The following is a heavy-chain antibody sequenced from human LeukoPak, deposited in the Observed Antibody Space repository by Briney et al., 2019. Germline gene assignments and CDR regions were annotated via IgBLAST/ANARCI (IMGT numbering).Heavy chain of an antibody. CDR3: ARQKASSSWYYFDL. Sequence: SETLSLTCTVSGGPISSSNYYWGWIRQPPGKGLEWIGSLYYTGSTYSNPSLKSRVTISVDTSKNQFSLKLSSVTAADTALYFCARQKASSSWYYFDLWGQGTLVTVSS. CDR1: GGPISSSNYY. CDR2: LYYTGST. D-gene: IGHD6-13*01. J-gene: IGHJ4*02. V-gene: IGHV4-39*01.